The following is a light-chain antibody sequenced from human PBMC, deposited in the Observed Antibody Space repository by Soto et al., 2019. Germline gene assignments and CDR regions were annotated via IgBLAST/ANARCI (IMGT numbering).Light chain of an antibody. V-gene: IGKV3-20*01. Sequence: DTVLKQTPRTLSLSPGERATLSCRASQSVSSSSLAWYRPKPGLAPRLLIYGASSRATGIPDRFSGSGSGTDFTLTISRLEPEDFAVYYCQQYGSSRRTFGQGTKLDIK. CDR2: GAS. CDR3: QQYGSSRRT. J-gene: IGKJ1*01. CDR1: QSVSSSS.